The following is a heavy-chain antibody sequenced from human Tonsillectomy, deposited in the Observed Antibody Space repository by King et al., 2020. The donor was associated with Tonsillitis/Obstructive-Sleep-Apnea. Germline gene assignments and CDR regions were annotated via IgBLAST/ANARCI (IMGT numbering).Heavy chain of an antibody. V-gene: IGHV3-66*01. CDR1: GFTVSSNY. CDR2: IYSGGTT. Sequence: EVQLVESGGGLVQPGGSLRLSCACSGFTVSSNYMNWVRQAPGKGLEWVSVIYSGGTTYYADSVKGRFTISRDNSKNTLHLQMNSLRAEDTAVYYCAREVILVSATRDWYYDLWGRGTLVTVSS. CDR3: AREVILVSATRDWYYDL. D-gene: IGHD3-16*02. J-gene: IGHJ2*01.